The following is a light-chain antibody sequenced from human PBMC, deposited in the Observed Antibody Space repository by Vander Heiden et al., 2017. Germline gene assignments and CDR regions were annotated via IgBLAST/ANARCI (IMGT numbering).Light chain of an antibody. V-gene: IGLV1-44*01. J-gene: IGLJ1*01. Sequence: QSVLTQPPSASGPPGQRVTISCSGSSSNIGSNTVNWYQQLPGTAPKLLIYTNNQRPSGVPDRFSGSKSGNSASLAISGLQSEDEADYYCAAWDDSLNVHYVFGTGTKVTVL. CDR3: AAWDDSLNVHYV. CDR2: TNN. CDR1: SSNIGSNT.